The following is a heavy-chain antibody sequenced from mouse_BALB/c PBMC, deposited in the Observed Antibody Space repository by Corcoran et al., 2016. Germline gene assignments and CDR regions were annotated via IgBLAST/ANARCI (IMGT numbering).Heavy chain of an antibody. V-gene: IGHV1S136*01. CDR1: GYTFTSYV. D-gene: IGHD1-1*01. Sequence: EVQLQQSGPGLVKPGASVKISCKASGYTFTSYVMRWVKQKPGQGLEWIGYINPYNDGTKYNETFKGKATLTSDKSSSTAYMELSSLTSEDSAVYYCARDYYGYWYLDVCGAGTTVTVS. CDR2: INPYNDGT. J-gene: IGHJ1*01. CDR3: ARDYYGYWYLDV.